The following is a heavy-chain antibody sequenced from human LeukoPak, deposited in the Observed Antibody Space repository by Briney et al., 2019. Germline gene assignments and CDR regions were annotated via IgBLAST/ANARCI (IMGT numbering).Heavy chain of an antibody. J-gene: IGHJ6*03. Sequence: GGSLRLSCAASGFTFSSYAMHWVRQVPGKGLEWVAVISYDGSNKYYADSVKGRFTISRDNSKNTLYLQMNSLRAEDTAVYYCARDGKHSGSYYYYYYMDVWGKGTTVTVSS. D-gene: IGHD1-26*01. CDR2: ISYDGSNK. CDR3: ARDGKHSGSYYYYYYMDV. CDR1: GFTFSSYA. V-gene: IGHV3-30*04.